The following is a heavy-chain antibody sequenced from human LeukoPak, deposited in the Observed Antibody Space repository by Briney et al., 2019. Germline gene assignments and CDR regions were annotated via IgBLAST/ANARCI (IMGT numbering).Heavy chain of an antibody. CDR2: IHPKTGVT. CDR3: ARGRGGERFHSSGYYEGLDY. Sequence: ASVKVSCKASGYSFTDHYLHWLRQAPGQGLEWMAWIHPKTGVTNYAERFQGRLSLTRDTSISTAYMELSRLRSDDTAVYYCARGRGGERFHSSGYYEGLDYWGQGTLVTVSS. CDR1: GYSFTDHY. D-gene: IGHD3-22*01. V-gene: IGHV1-2*02. J-gene: IGHJ4*02.